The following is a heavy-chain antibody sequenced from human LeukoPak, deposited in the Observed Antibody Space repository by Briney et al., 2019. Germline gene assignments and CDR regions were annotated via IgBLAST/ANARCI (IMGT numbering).Heavy chain of an antibody. CDR1: GFTLSSYA. J-gene: IGHJ4*02. CDR2: ISTGGST. Sequence: GGSLRLSCAASGFTLSSYAMNWVRQAPGKGLEWVLGISTGGSTYSADSVKGRFTISRDKSKNTLDLQMNSLRAEDTAVYYCAKRGGTSQFYLDLWGQGTLVTVSS. D-gene: IGHD3-16*01. V-gene: IGHV3-23*01. CDR3: AKRGGTSQFYLDL.